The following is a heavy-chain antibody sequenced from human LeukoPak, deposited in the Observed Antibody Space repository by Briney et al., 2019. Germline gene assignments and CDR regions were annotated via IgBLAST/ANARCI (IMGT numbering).Heavy chain of an antibody. CDR1: GFTFSSYS. CDR2: ISSSSSYI. Sequence: PGGSLRLSCAASGFTFSSYSMNWVRQAPGKGLEWVSSISSSSSYIYYADSVKGRFTISRDNAKNSLYLQMNSLRAEDTAVYYCARDNERIAAAIDAFDIWGQGTMVTVSS. D-gene: IGHD6-13*01. CDR3: ARDNERIAAAIDAFDI. J-gene: IGHJ3*02. V-gene: IGHV3-21*01.